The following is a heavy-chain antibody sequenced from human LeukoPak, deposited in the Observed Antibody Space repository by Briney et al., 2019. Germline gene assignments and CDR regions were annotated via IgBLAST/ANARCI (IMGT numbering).Heavy chain of an antibody. J-gene: IGHJ4*02. V-gene: IGHV3-53*01. Sequence: SGGSLRLSCAASGFTVSSNYMSWVRQAPGKGLEWVSVIYSGGSTYYADSVKGRFTISRDNSKNTLYLQMNSLRAEDTAVYYCARDRRRVRGVTAYYFDYWGQGTLVTVSS. CDR3: ARDRRRVRGVTAYYFDY. D-gene: IGHD3-10*01. CDR2: IYSGGST. CDR1: GFTVSSNY.